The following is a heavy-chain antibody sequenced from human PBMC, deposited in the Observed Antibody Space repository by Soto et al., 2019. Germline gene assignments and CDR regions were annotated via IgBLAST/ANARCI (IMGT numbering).Heavy chain of an antibody. Sequence: GGSLRLSCAASGFTFSSYGMHWVRQAPGKGLEWVAVISYDGSNKYYADSVKGRFTISRDNSKNTLYLQMNSLRAEDTAVYYCAKELEKHSGYQVGINWFDPWGQGTLVTVSS. V-gene: IGHV3-30*18. J-gene: IGHJ5*02. D-gene: IGHD5-12*01. CDR1: GFTFSSYG. CDR3: AKELEKHSGYQVGINWFDP. CDR2: ISYDGSNK.